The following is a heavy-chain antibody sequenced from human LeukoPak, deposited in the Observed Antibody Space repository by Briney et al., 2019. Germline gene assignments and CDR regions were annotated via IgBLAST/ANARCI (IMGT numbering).Heavy chain of an antibody. J-gene: IGHJ4*02. D-gene: IGHD7-27*01. CDR3: ARDLPNWGFDY. V-gene: IGHV1-18*01. Sequence: ASVKVSCKASGGTFSSYAISWVRQAPGQGLEWMGRISAYNGNTNYAQKLQGRVTMTTDTSTSTAYMELRSLRSDDTAVYYCARDLPNWGFDYWGQGTLVTVSS. CDR2: ISAYNGNT. CDR1: GGTFSSYA.